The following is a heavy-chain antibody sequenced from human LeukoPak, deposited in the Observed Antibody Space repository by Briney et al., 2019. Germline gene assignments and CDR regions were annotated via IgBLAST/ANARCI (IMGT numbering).Heavy chain of an antibody. J-gene: IGHJ4*02. V-gene: IGHV3-30*02. CDR2: IRYDGNLK. CDR1: GFNLSAYG. D-gene: IGHD1-14*01. CDR3: AKPTSLKDANYGLTGTNY. Sequence: GGSLRLSCAASGFNLSAYGMHWVRQAPGKGLEWVAFIRYDGNLKYYADSVKGRFTISRDNSKNTLDLQMNSLRVGDTAVYYCAKPTSLKDANYGLTGTNYWGQGILVTVSS.